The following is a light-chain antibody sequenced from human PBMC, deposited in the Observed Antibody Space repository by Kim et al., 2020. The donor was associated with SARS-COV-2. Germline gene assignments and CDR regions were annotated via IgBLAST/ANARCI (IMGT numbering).Light chain of an antibody. Sequence: EIVLTQSPGTLSLSPGERATLSCRASQSVSSSYLAWYQQKPGQAPRLLIYGVSSRATGIPDRFSGSGSGTDFTLTISSLEPEDYAVYYCQHYGSSLFTFGPGTKVDIK. CDR1: QSVSSSY. CDR2: GVS. CDR3: QHYGSSLFT. J-gene: IGKJ3*01. V-gene: IGKV3-20*01.